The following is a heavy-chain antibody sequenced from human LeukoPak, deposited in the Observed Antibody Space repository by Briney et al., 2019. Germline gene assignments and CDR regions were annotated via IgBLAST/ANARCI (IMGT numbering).Heavy chain of an antibody. CDR1: GGSFSGYY. V-gene: IGHV4-34*01. Sequence: SETLSLTCAVYGGSFSGYYWSWIRQPPGKGLEWIGEINHSGSTNYNPSLKSRVTISVDTSKNQFSLKLSSVTAADTAVYYCARGPWGRIHDSSGYYIGYWGQGTLVTVSS. J-gene: IGHJ4*02. CDR2: INHSGST. CDR3: ARGPWGRIHDSSGYYIGY. D-gene: IGHD3-22*01.